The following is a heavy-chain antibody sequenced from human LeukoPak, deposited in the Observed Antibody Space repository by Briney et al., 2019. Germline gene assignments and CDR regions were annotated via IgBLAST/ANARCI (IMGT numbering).Heavy chain of an antibody. CDR1: GFTFSSYA. Sequence: GGSLRLSCAASGFTFSSYAMSWVRQAPGKGLEWVANIKQDGSEKYYVDSVKGRFTISRDNAKNSLYLQMNSLRAEDTAVYYCARAPRIAAAGWFDPWGQGTLVTVSS. D-gene: IGHD6-13*01. J-gene: IGHJ5*02. V-gene: IGHV3-7*01. CDR2: IKQDGSEK. CDR3: ARAPRIAAAGWFDP.